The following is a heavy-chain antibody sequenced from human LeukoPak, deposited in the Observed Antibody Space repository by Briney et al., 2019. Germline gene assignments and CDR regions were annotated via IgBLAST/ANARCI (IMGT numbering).Heavy chain of an antibody. D-gene: IGHD3-10*01. J-gene: IGHJ5*02. CDR1: GGSFSGYY. V-gene: IGHV4-34*01. Sequence: SETLSLTCAVSGGSFSGYYWSWIRQPPGKGLEWIGEINHSGSTNYNPSLKSRVTISVDTSKNQFSLKLSSVTAADTAVYYCARGLAGGWLTVRCNWFDPWGQGTLVTVSS. CDR3: ARGLAGGWLTVRCNWFDP. CDR2: INHSGST.